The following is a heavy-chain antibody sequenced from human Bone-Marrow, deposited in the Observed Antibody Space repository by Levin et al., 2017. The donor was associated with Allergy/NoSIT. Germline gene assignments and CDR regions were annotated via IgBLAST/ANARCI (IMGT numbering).Heavy chain of an antibody. CDR1: GFPFSGYW. D-gene: IGHD3-10*01. CDR3: AREESYYGSGSYLY. CDR2: IKKDGSEK. J-gene: IGHJ4*02. Sequence: SCAASGFPFSGYWMTWVRQAPGKGLEWVANIKKDGSEKYYLDSVRGRFTISRDNADNSLSLQMNSLRAEDTAVYYCAREESYYGSGSYLYWGQGALVTVSS. V-gene: IGHV3-7*01.